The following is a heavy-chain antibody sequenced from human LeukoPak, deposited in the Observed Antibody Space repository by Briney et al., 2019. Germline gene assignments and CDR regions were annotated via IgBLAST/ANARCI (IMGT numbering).Heavy chain of an antibody. CDR3: AKEGRSLQTY. CDR2: IKEDGTEI. D-gene: IGHD5-24*01. Sequence: GGSLRLSCAASGFMFSSNWMSWVRLAPGKGLEWVANIKEDGTEIYYVDSVKGRFTISRDNAKNSLYLQMNSLRVEDTAVYYCAKEGRSLQTYWGQGTLVTVSS. V-gene: IGHV3-7*03. CDR1: GFMFSSNW. J-gene: IGHJ4*02.